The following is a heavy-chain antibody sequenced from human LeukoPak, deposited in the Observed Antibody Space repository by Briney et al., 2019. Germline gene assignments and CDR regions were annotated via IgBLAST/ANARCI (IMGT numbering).Heavy chain of an antibody. V-gene: IGHV1-2*02. D-gene: IGHD3-22*01. CDR3: ARDPDYYDSSGYTDPSYYYYYMDV. J-gene: IGHJ6*03. Sequence: GASVKVSCKASGYTFTGYYMHWVRQAPGQGLEWMGWINPNSGGTNYAQKFQGRVTMTRDTSISTAYMELSRLRSDDTAVYYCARDPDYYDSSGYTDPSYYYYYMDVWGKGTTVTVSS. CDR2: INPNSGGT. CDR1: GYTFTGYY.